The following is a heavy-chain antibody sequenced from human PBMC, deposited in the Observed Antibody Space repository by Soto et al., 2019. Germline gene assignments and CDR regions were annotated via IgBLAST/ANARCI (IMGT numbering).Heavy chain of an antibody. CDR2: VRGDNGHT. J-gene: IGHJ5*02. Sequence: QVQRVQSGAEVKKPGASVKVSCKASGYTFTTHGISWVRQVPGQGLEWMGWVRGDNGHTNYAQSLQGRVTMTTATSTNTAYMALRILRSDDTAVYYCARDLGYCRSATCYRAWFEPRGQAALVTVSS. V-gene: IGHV1-18*01. D-gene: IGHD2-2*01. CDR1: GYTFTTHG. CDR3: ARDLGYCRSATCYRAWFEP.